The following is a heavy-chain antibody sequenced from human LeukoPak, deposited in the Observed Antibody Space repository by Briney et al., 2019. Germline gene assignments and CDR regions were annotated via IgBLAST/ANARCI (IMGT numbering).Heavy chain of an antibody. CDR2: IFYSEST. CDR3: ARCPSPGWFDP. CDR1: GGSISSYY. Sequence: SETLPLTCTVSGGSISSYYWSWIRQPAGKGLEWIGFIFYSESTYYNPSLRSRVTISLDTSKNQFSLSLSSVTAADTAVYYCARCPSPGWFDPWGQGTLVTVSS. V-gene: IGHV4-59*06. D-gene: IGHD4/OR15-4a*01. J-gene: IGHJ5*02.